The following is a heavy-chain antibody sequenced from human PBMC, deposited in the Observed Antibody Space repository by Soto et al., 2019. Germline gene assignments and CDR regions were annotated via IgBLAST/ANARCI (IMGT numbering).Heavy chain of an antibody. V-gene: IGHV1-69*13. CDR3: AARKSSSSSNFDY. Sequence: ASVKDSCKDSGGTFSSYAISWVRQAPGQGLEWMGGIIPIFGTANYAQKFQGRVTITADESTSTAYMELSSLRSEDTAVYYCAARKSSSSSNFDYWGQGTLVTVSS. CDR2: IIPIFGTA. J-gene: IGHJ4*02. CDR1: GGTFSSYA. D-gene: IGHD6-6*01.